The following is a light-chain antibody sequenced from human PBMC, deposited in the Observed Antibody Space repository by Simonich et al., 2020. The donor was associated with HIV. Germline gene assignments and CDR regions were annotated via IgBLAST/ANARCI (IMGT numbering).Light chain of an antibody. J-gene: IGKJ1*01. V-gene: IGKV3-15*01. CDR1: QTVNSN. CDR3: QQYNNWRT. Sequence: IVMTQSPATLSVSPGKRATLSCRASQTVNSNLAWYQQKPGQAPTLLIYGASTRATGVPTRFSGSGSGTEFTLTISSLQSEDFAVYYCQQYNNWRTFGQGTKVEIK. CDR2: GAS.